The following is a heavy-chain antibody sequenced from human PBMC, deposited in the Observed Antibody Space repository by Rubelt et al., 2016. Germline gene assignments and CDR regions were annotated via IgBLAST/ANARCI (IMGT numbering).Heavy chain of an antibody. Sequence: EVQLVASGGVVVQPGGSLRLSCAASGFTFDDYTMNWFSLISWDGGSTYYAVSVNGRFTISRDNSKNSLYLQMNSLRTEDTALYYCAKDMSESGSLGYYFDYWGQGTLVTVSS. J-gene: IGHJ4*02. CDR3: AKDMSESGSLGYYFDY. CDR2: ISWDGGST. D-gene: IGHD1-26*01. V-gene: IGHV3-43*01. CDR1: GFTFDDYT.